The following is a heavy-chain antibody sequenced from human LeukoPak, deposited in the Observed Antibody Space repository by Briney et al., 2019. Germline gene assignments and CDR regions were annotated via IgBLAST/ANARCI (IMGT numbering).Heavy chain of an antibody. D-gene: IGHD6-19*01. CDR3: AKDGKGAPVAGTGYFDY. V-gene: IGHV3-23*01. Sequence: GASLRLSCAASGFTFSGYAMSWVRQAPGKGLEWVSVISGSGGNTYYADSVKGRFTISRDNSKNTLYLQMNSLRAEDTAIYYCAKDGKGAPVAGTGYFDYWGQGTLVTVSS. J-gene: IGHJ4*02. CDR2: ISGSGGNT. CDR1: GFTFSGYA.